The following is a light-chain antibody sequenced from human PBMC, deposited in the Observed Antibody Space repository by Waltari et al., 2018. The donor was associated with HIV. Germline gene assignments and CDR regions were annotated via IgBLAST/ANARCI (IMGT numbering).Light chain of an antibody. V-gene: IGLV3-1*01. CDR1: KLGDNY. Sequence: SYVLTQPPSVSVSPGQTASIACPGSKLGDNYAFWYQQKPGQSPILVIYEDTKRPSGIPERFSGSNSGDTATLTISGTQPVDEADYFCQAWGSSTVQFGGGTKLTVL. J-gene: IGLJ2*01. CDR2: EDT. CDR3: QAWGSSTVQ.